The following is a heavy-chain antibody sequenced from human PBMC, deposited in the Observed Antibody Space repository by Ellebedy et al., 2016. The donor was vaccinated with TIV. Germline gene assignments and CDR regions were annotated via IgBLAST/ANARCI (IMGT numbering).Heavy chain of an antibody. J-gene: IGHJ4*02. D-gene: IGHD3-10*01. Sequence: SETLSLTXTVSGISISSYYWSWIRQPPGKGLEWIGYIYYSGSTNYSPSLKSRVTISVDTSKNHFSLKLSSVTAADTAVYYCARFGSYWGQGTLVTVSS. CDR1: GISISSYY. V-gene: IGHV4-59*12. CDR2: IYYSGST. CDR3: ARFGSY.